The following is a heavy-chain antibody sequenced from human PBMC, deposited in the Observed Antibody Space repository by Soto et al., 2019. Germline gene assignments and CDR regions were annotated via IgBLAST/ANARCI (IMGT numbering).Heavy chain of an antibody. D-gene: IGHD2-21*02. CDR1: GFTFSSYA. J-gene: IGHJ6*02. Sequence: GGSLRLSCAASGFTFSSYAMHWVRQAPGKGLEWVAVISYDGSNKYYADSVKGRFTISRDNSKNTLYLQMNSLRAEDTAVYYCARDLVTATTPVYYYGMDVWGQGTTVTVSS. CDR3: ARDLVTATTPVYYYGMDV. V-gene: IGHV3-30-3*01. CDR2: ISYDGSNK.